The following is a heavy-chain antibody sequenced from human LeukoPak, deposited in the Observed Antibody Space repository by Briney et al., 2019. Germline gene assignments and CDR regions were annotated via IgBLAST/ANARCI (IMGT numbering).Heavy chain of an antibody. CDR2: ISGSGGST. CDR3: TTVLGGGDCYSH. CDR1: GFTFSSYA. D-gene: IGHD2-21*01. J-gene: IGHJ4*02. Sequence: HAGGSLRLSCAASGFTFSSYAMSWVRQAPGKGLEWVSAISGSGGSTYYADSVKGRFTISRDNSKNTLYLQMNSLRAEDTAVYYCTTVLGGGDCYSHWGQGTLVTVSS. V-gene: IGHV3-23*01.